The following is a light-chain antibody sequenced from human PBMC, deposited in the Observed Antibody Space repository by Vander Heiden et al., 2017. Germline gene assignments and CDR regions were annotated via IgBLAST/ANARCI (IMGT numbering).Light chain of an antibody. V-gene: IGKV4-1*01. J-gene: IGKJ1*01. CDR3: QQDDSTPRT. CDR1: QSVLYSSNNKNY. CDR2: WAS. Sequence: DIVMTQSPDSLAVSLGERATLNCKSSQSVLYSSNNKNYLAWYQQKPGQPPKLLIYWASTRESGVPDRFSGSGSGTDFTLTISSLQAEDVAVYYCQQDDSTPRTFGQGTKVXIK.